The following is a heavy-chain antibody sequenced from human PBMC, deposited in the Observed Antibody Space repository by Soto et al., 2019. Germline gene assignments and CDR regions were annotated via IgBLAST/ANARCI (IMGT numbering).Heavy chain of an antibody. V-gene: IGHV3-23*01. D-gene: IGHD2-15*01. CDR1: GFTVSSYA. CDR3: AKQMIQAATSSFDY. Sequence: GGALRLSCAASGFTVSSYAMSWVRQAPGKGLEWVSAISGSGGSTYYADSVKGRFTISRDNSKNTLYLQMNSLRAEDTAVYYCAKQMIQAATSSFDYCRQLPLVTVS. CDR2: ISGSGGST. J-gene: IGHJ4*02.